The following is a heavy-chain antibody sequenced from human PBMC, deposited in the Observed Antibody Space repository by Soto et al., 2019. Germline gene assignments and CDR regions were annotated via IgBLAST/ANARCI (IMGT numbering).Heavy chain of an antibody. Sequence: QVPLVQSGAEVKKPGASVKVSCKASGYTFTGYYMHWVRQAPGQGLEWMGWINPNSGGTNYAQKFQGRVTITADESTSTAYMELSSLRSEDTAVYYCARVPAQQQGDIWGQGTMVTVSS. D-gene: IGHD6-13*01. V-gene: IGHV1-2*02. CDR2: INPNSGGT. J-gene: IGHJ3*02. CDR1: GYTFTGYY. CDR3: ARVPAQQQGDI.